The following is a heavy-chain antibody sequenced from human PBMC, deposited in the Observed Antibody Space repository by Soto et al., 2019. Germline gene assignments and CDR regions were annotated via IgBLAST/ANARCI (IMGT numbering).Heavy chain of an antibody. CDR2: ISYDGSNK. J-gene: IGHJ6*02. Sequence: GGFLRLSCAASGFTFGSYVMHWVRQAPGKGLEWVAVISYDGSNKYYADSVKGRFTISRDNSKNTLYLQMNSLRAEDTAVYYCAKDLYYGSANYYYYGMDVWGQGTTVTVSS. CDR3: AKDLYYGSANYYYYGMDV. D-gene: IGHD3-10*01. V-gene: IGHV3-30*18. CDR1: GFTFGSYV.